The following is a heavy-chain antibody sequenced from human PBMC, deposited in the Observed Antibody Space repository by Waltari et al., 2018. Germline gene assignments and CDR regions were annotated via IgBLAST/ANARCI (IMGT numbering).Heavy chain of an antibody. Sequence: QVQLQEAGPGLVKPSETLSLTCAVSGYSISSGYYWGWIRQPTGKGLEWIGSIYHSGSTYYNPSLKSRVTISVDTSKNQFSLKLSFVTAADTAVYYCARGSAVAAHNWFDPWGQGTLVTVSS. J-gene: IGHJ5*02. CDR1: GYSISSGYY. D-gene: IGHD6-19*01. V-gene: IGHV4-38-2*01. CDR2: IYHSGST. CDR3: ARGSAVAAHNWFDP.